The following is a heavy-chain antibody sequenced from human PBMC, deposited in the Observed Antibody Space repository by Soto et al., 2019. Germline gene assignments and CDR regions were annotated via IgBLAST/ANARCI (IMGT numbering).Heavy chain of an antibody. CDR1: GGSISSGGYY. CDR2: IYYSGST. V-gene: IGHV4-31*03. D-gene: IGHD2-2*01. CDR3: AREYWEYQLRGWFDP. J-gene: IGHJ5*02. Sequence: QVQLQESGPGLVKPSQTLSLTCTVSGGSISSGGYYWSWIRQHPGKGLEWIGYIYYSGSTYYNPSLKCRVTISVDTSKNQFSLKLSSVTAADTAVYYCAREYWEYQLRGWFDPWGQGTLVTVSS.